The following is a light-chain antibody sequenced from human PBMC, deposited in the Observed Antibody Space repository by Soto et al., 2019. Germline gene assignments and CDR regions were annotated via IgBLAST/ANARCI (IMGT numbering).Light chain of an antibody. CDR2: GAS. Sequence: EIVLTQPPGTLSLSPGERATLSCRASHSVISSYLAWYQQKPGQAPRLLIYGASSRATGIPDRFSGSGSGTDFTLTINSLEPEDFAVYYCQQYDTFLWTFGQGTKVEIK. J-gene: IGKJ1*01. CDR1: HSVISSY. CDR3: QQYDTFLWT. V-gene: IGKV3-20*01.